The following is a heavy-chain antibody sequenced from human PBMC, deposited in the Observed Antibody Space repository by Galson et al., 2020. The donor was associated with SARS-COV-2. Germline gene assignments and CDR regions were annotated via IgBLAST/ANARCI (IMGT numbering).Heavy chain of an antibody. CDR3: AKDPAPRFGELFYAFDI. CDR2: ISWNSGSI. J-gene: IGHJ3*02. CDR1: GFTFDDYA. Sequence: SLKISCAASGFTFDDYAMHWVRQAPGKGLEWVSGISWNSGSIGYADSVKGRFTISRDNAKNSLYLQMNSLRAEDTALYYCAKDPAPRFGELFYAFDIWGQGTMVTVSS. V-gene: IGHV3-9*01. D-gene: IGHD3-10*01.